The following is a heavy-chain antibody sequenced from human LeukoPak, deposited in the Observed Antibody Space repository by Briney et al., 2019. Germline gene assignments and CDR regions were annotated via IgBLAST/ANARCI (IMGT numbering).Heavy chain of an antibody. CDR1: GFTFSSYG. V-gene: IGHV3-30*02. CDR3: ARDVGSAMDPFDY. CDR2: VRYDGSNK. D-gene: IGHD5-18*01. J-gene: IGHJ4*02. Sequence: PGWSLRLSCAASGFTFSSYGMHWLRQAPGKGLEWVAFVRYDGSNKYYADSVKGRFTSSRDNSKNTLYLQMNSLRAEDTAVYYCARDVGSAMDPFDYWGQGTLVTVSS.